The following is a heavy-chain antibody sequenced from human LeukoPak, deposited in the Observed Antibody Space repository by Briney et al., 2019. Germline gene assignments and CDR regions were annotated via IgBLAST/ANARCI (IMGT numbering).Heavy chain of an antibody. D-gene: IGHD5-18*01. Sequence: GGSLRLSCAASGFTFSSYGMNWVRQAPGKGLEWVSSISSSSSYIYYADSVKGRFTISRDNAKNSLYLQMNSLRAEDTAVYYCAGHTAMAPNYMDVWGKGTTVTVSS. V-gene: IGHV3-21*01. CDR3: AGHTAMAPNYMDV. CDR2: ISSSSSYI. J-gene: IGHJ6*03. CDR1: GFTFSSYG.